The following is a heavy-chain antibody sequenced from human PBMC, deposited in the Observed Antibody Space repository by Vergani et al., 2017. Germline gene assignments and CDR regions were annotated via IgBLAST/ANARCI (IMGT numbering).Heavy chain of an antibody. CDR2: ISYDGSNK. Sequence: QVQLVESGGGVVQPGRSLRLSCAASGFTFSSYGMHWVRQAPGKGLEWVAVISYDGSNKYYADSVKGRFTISRDNSKNTLYLQMNSLRAEDTAVYYCAKTGGMIVVVTTFDYWGQGTLVTVSS. D-gene: IGHD3-22*01. CDR1: GFTFSSYG. J-gene: IGHJ4*02. CDR3: AKTGGMIVVVTTFDY. V-gene: IGHV3-30*18.